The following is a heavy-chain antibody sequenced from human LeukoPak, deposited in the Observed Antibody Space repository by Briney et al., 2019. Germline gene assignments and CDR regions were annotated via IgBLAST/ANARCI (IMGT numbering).Heavy chain of an antibody. Sequence: PGGSLRLSCAASGFTFSSYGMHWVRQAPGKGLEWVAFIRYDGSNKYYADSVKGRFTISRDNSKNTLYLQMNSLRAEDTAVYYCAKDVPYVTRVIVGATKGDAFDIWGQGTMVTVSS. CDR2: IRYDGSNK. CDR1: GFTFSSYG. CDR3: AKDVPYVTRVIVGATKGDAFDI. D-gene: IGHD1-26*01. V-gene: IGHV3-30*02. J-gene: IGHJ3*02.